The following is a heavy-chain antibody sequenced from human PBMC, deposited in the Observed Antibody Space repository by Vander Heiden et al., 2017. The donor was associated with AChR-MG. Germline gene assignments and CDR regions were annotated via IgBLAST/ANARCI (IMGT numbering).Heavy chain of an antibody. D-gene: IGHD5-12*01. V-gene: IGHV3-21*02. Sequence: EVQLVESGGGLVKPGGSLRLSCAGSGFSFSSYSMNWVRQAPGKGLEWVSSISSDGSHIFYADSMKGRITISRDNAKKSMALQMNSLRAEDTAVYYCAGGSFFYDAGTHAFDIWGQGTLVTVSS. CDR3: AGGSFFYDAGTHAFDI. CDR2: ISSDGSHI. J-gene: IGHJ3*02. CDR1: GFSFSSYS.